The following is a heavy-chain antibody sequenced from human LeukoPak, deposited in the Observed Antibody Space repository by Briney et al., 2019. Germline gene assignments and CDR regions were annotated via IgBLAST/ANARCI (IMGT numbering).Heavy chain of an antibody. J-gene: IGHJ4*02. D-gene: IGHD6-13*01. V-gene: IGHV4-59*08. CDR3: ARLSSEYSSSWLDS. CDR1: GGSISSYY. Sequence: SETLSLTCTVSGGSISSYYWSWIRQPPGQGLEWIVYIYDSGDTNYNPSLKSRVTISVDTSKNQFSLKLTSVTAADTATYYCARLSSEYSSSWLDSWGQGALVTVSS. CDR2: IYDSGDT.